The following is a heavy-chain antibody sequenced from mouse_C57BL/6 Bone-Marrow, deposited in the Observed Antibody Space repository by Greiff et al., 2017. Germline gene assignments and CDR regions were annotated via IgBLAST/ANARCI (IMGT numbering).Heavy chain of an antibody. CDR1: GYTFTGYW. V-gene: IGHV1-9*01. CDR3: AQNSHNYGFDY. D-gene: IGHD1-2*01. Sequence: QVQLQQSGAELMKPGASVKLSCKATGYTFTGYWIEWVKQRPGHGLEWIGEVLPGSGSTNYTEKFKGQATFTADTSSNTAYMQLSSLTSEDSAIYDCAQNSHNYGFDYWGQGTLVTVSA. J-gene: IGHJ3*01. CDR2: VLPGSGST.